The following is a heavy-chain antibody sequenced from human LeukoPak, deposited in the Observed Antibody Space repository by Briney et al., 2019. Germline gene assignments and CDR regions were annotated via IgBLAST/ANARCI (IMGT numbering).Heavy chain of an antibody. CDR1: GDSVSSNSAA. D-gene: IGHD2-15*01. CDR3: AREILEGYCSGGSCYSH. Sequence: SQTLSLTCGISGDSVSSNSAAWNWIRQSPSRGLEWLGRTYYRSKWYNEYGGSVKSRICINPDTPKNQFSLQLNSVTPEDTAVYYCAREILEGYCSGGSCYSHWGQGTLVTVSS. J-gene: IGHJ4*02. V-gene: IGHV6-1*01. CDR2: TYYRSKWYN.